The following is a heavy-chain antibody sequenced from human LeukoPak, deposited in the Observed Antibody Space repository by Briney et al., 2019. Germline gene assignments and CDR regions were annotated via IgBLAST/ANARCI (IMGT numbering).Heavy chain of an antibody. Sequence: SVKVSCKASGGTFSSYAISWVRQAPGHGLEWMGGIIPIFGTANYAQKFQGRVTITADESTSTAYMELSSLRSEDTAVYYCARGDTIFGVVIPPYFDYWGQGTLVTVSS. D-gene: IGHD3-3*01. J-gene: IGHJ4*02. CDR1: GGTFSSYA. V-gene: IGHV1-69*13. CDR3: ARGDTIFGVVIPPYFDY. CDR2: IIPIFGTA.